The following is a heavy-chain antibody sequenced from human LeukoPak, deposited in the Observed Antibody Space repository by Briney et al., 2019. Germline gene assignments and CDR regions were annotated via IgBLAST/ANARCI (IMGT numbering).Heavy chain of an antibody. Sequence: SVTVSFKSSGGTFSSYAISWVRQAPGQGLECMGGIIPIFGTANYAQKFQGRVTITTDESTSTAYMELSSLRSEDTAVYYCARKAAKDYYMDVWGKGTTVTVSS. CDR1: GGTFSSYA. CDR2: IIPIFGTA. J-gene: IGHJ6*03. CDR3: ARKAAKDYYMDV. D-gene: IGHD6-25*01. V-gene: IGHV1-69*05.